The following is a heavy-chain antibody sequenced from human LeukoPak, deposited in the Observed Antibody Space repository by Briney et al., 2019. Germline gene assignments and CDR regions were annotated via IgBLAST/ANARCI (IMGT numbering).Heavy chain of an antibody. V-gene: IGHV4-39*01. CDR2: VYRNGNT. CDR3: ARRGFGYSLDV. J-gene: IGHJ6*02. Sequence: SETLSLTCTVSVGSTSDSNSYWTWIRQPPGKGLEWIGSVYRNGNTYYIPSLKSRLTISVDTSKNQFSLRLSSVTAADAAVYFCARRGFGYSLDVWGQGTTVTVSS. D-gene: IGHD3-16*01. CDR1: VGSTSDSNSY.